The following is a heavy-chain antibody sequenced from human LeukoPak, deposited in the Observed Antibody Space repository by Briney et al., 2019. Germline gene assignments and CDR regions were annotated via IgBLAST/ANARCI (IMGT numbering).Heavy chain of an antibody. J-gene: IGHJ5*02. CDR2: IAVDGEDA. CDR3: ARDVPHNWFDT. V-gene: IGHV3-74*01. CDR1: GITFGNNW. Sequence: GGSLRLSCAASGITFGNNWMHWVRQGPGKGLVWISRIAVDGEDAIYADSVKGRFTVSRDNAKNTLYLQMNSLRAEDTAVYYCARDVPHNWFDTWGQGTLVTVSS.